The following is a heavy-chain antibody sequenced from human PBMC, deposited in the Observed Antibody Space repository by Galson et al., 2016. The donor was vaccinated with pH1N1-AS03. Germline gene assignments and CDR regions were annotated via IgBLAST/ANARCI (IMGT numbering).Heavy chain of an antibody. Sequence: SLRLSCAASGFIFSNHGMHWARQAPGKGPEFVARISSAGGSTYYADSVKARFTISRDNSKNTLYLQMDSLRVEDTAVYYCERAGGYWGQGTLVTVSS. J-gene: IGHJ4*02. V-gene: IGHV3-64*02. CDR3: ERAGGY. CDR2: ISSAGGST. CDR1: GFIFSNHG.